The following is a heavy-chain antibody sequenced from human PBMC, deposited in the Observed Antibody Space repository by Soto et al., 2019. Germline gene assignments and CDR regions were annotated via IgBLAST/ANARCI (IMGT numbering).Heavy chain of an antibody. V-gene: IGHV4-59*01. CDR2: TYLGGSI. D-gene: IGHD3-16*01. CDR3: KEAYYDMEGYLLDS. CDR1: GGSISSGH. Sequence: PSETLSLTCSVSGGSISSGHWSWIRLPPGKGLEWIGYTYLGGSINYNPSLKSRVIISVDTAKNQFSMSLSSVTAADTAVDYCKEAYYDMEGYLLDSRAQG. J-gene: IGHJ5*01.